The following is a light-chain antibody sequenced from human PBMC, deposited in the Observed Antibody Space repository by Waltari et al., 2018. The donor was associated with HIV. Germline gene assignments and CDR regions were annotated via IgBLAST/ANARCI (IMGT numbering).Light chain of an antibody. V-gene: IGLV4-69*01. CDR3: QTWGTGIVV. Sequence: QLVLTQSPSASASLGASVKLTCTLSSGHSSYAIAWHQQQPEKGPRYLMKLNSDGSHSKGDGIPGRFSGSSSGADRYLTISILQSEDEADYYCQTWGTGIVVFGGGTKLTVL. J-gene: IGLJ2*01. CDR2: LNSDGSH. CDR1: SGHSSYA.